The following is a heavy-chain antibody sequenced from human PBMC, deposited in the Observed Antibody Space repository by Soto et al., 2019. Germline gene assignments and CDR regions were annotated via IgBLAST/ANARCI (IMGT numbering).Heavy chain of an antibody. V-gene: IGHV3-13*01. CDR1: GFTFSSYD. J-gene: IGHJ6*03. CDR3: ARGIWITGTTVPYYYYYYMDV. CDR2: IGTAGDT. Sequence: TGGSLRLSCVASGFTFSSYDMHWVRQATGEGLEWVSAIGTAGDTYYPGSVKGRFTISRENAKNSLYLQMNSLRAGDTAMYYCARGIWITGTTVPYYYYYYMDVWGKGTTVTVSS. D-gene: IGHD1-7*01.